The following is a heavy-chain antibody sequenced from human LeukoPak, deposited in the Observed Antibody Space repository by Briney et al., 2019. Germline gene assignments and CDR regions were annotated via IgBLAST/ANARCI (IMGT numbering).Heavy chain of an antibody. V-gene: IGHV4-59*01. CDR2: IHYSGST. CDR1: GGSISSYY. CDR3: ARGGVLKSVDY. Sequence: KTSETLSLTCTVSGGSISSYYWSWIRQPPGKGLEWIGYIHYSGSTKYNPSLKSRVTISVDTSKNQFSLRLSSVTAADTAVYYCARGGVLKSVDYWGQGTLVAVSS. J-gene: IGHJ4*02. D-gene: IGHD3-16*01.